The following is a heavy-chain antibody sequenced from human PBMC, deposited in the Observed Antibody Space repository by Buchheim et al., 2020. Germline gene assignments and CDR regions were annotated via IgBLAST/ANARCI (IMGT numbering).Heavy chain of an antibody. CDR2: ISYDGSNK. CDR3: ARALDYGDYVPHFDY. V-gene: IGHV3-30*04. D-gene: IGHD4-17*01. J-gene: IGHJ4*02. Sequence: QVQLVESGGGVVQPGRSLRLSCAASGFTSSSYAMHWVRQAPGKGLEWVAVISYDGSNKYYADSVKGRFTISRDNSKKTLYLQMNSLRAEDTAVYYCARALDYGDYVPHFDYWGQGTL. CDR1: GFTSSSYA.